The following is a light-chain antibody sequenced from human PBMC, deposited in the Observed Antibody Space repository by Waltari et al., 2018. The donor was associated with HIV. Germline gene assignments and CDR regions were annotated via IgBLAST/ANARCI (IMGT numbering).Light chain of an antibody. V-gene: IGKV1-5*03. CDR3: HQYSDYLGS. CDR1: QNIGTW. CDR2: KAT. J-gene: IGKJ1*01. Sequence: DIHMSQFPRTLTASVGDRVKITCRASQNIGTWLAWYQQKPGKAPTLLIFKATDVEGGVPSKFSGSASGTDFTLTIDSLHPGDTVTYYCHQYSDYLGSFGQGTKVEVK.